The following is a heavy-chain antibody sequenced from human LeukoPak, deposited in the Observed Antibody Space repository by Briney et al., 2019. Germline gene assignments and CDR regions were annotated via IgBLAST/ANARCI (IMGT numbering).Heavy chain of an antibody. J-gene: IGHJ1*01. CDR3: ARAPAEIGGYYPEYFRH. V-gene: IGHV3-74*01. CDR2: IKSDGST. Sequence: GGALRLSCAASGFTFSRYWMHWVRQAPGKGLVWVSRIKSDGSTNYADSVKGRFTISRDNAKNTVSLQMNSLRAEDTGVYYCARAPAEIGGYYPEYFRHWGQGTLVTVSS. D-gene: IGHD3-22*01. CDR1: GFTFSRYW.